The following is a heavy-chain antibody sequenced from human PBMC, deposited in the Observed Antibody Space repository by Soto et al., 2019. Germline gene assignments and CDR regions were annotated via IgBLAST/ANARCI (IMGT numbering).Heavy chain of an antibody. CDR2: INHSGRV. J-gene: IGHJ5*01. Sequence: LSLTCAVYGGSFSGHSWTWIRQSPGKGLEWIGDINHSGRVNYSPSLKSRVTISLDTSKNQFSLTLSAVTAADTAMYYCSTRAYDTNGYYRFDPWGQGTLVTVSS. CDR3: STRAYDTNGYYRFDP. V-gene: IGHV4-34*01. D-gene: IGHD3-22*01. CDR1: GGSFSGHS.